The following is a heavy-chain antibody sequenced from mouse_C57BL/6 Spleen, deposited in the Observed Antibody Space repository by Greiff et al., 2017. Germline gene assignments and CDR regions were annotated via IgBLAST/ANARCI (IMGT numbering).Heavy chain of an antibody. V-gene: IGHV1-50*01. Sequence: QVQLQQPGAELVKPGASVKLSCKASGYTFTSYWMQWVKQRPGQGLEWIGEIDPSDSYTNFNQKFKGKATLTVDTSSSTAYMQLSSLTSEDSAVYYGARLGHYYGSSPYYFDYWGQGTTLTVSS. J-gene: IGHJ2*01. D-gene: IGHD1-1*01. CDR1: GYTFTSYW. CDR3: ARLGHYYGSSPYYFDY. CDR2: IDPSDSYT.